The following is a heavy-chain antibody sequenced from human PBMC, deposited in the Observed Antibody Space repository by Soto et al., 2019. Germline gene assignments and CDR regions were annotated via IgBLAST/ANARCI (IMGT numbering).Heavy chain of an antibody. CDR1: GYTFTSYG. Sequence: ASVKVSCKASGYTFTSYGISWVRQAPGQGLEWMGWISAYNGNTNYAQKLQGRVTMTTDTSTSTAYMELRSLRSDDTAVYYCARDPTRVASAGFEYWGQGTLVTVSS. D-gene: IGHD3-10*01. J-gene: IGHJ4*02. CDR3: ARDPTRVASAGFEY. CDR2: ISAYNGNT. V-gene: IGHV1-18*01.